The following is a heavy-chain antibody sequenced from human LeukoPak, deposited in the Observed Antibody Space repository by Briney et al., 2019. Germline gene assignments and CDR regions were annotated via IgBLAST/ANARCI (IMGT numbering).Heavy chain of an antibody. CDR1: GFTFSSYG. V-gene: IGHV3-30*18. D-gene: IGHD2-2*01. J-gene: IGHJ4*02. Sequence: PGGSLRLSCAASGFTFSSYGMHWVRQAPGKGLEWVAVISYDGSNKYYADSVKGRFTISRDNSKNTLYLQMNSLRAEDTAVYYCAKDTPYCSSTSCQTSYFDYWGQGTLVTVSS. CDR2: ISYDGSNK. CDR3: AKDTPYCSSTSCQTSYFDY.